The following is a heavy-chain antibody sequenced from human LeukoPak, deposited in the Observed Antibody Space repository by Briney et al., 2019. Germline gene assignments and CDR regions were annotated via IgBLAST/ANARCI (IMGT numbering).Heavy chain of an antibody. D-gene: IGHD4-17*01. CDR3: ARERDYGDYGWFDP. J-gene: IGHJ5*02. CDR1: GGTFSSYA. CDR2: IIPIFGTA. V-gene: IGHV1-69*13. Sequence: VASVKVSCKASGGTFSSYAISWVRQAPGQGLEWMGGIIPIFGTANYAQKFQGRVTITADESTSTAYMELSSLRSEDTAVYYCARERDYGDYGWFDPWGQGTLVTVSS.